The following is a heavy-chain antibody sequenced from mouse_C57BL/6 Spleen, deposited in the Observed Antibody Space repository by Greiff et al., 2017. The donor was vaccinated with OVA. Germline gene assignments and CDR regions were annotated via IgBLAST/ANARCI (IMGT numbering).Heavy chain of an antibody. D-gene: IGHD3-1*01. Sequence: QVQLQQSGAELVRPGSSVKLSCKASGYTFTSYWMDWVKQRPGQGLEWIGNIYPSDSETHYNQKFKDKATLTVDKSSSTAYMQLSSLTSEDSAVYYCAREGILGNYFDYWGQGTTLTVSS. CDR1: GYTFTSYW. CDR2: IYPSDSET. J-gene: IGHJ2*01. CDR3: AREGILGNYFDY. V-gene: IGHV1-61*01.